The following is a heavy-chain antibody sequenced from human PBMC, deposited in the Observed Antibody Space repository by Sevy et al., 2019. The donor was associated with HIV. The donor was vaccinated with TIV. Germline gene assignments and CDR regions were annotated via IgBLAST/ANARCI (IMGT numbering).Heavy chain of an antibody. CDR1: GFILSRHW. CDR3: ARESIAVGVEAFDV. CDR2: IKEDGSEK. J-gene: IGHJ3*01. V-gene: IGHV3-7*03. Sequence: GGSLRLSCAASGFILSRHWMSWVRQAPGKGLEWVANIKEDGSEKYYVDSVKGRFTISKDNAKNSLYLQMNSLRVEDTAVYYCARESIAVGVEAFDVWGQGTMVTVSS. D-gene: IGHD6-19*01.